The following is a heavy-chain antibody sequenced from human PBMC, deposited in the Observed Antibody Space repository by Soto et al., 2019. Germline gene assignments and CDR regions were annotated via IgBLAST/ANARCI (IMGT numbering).Heavy chain of an antibody. J-gene: IGHJ4*02. D-gene: IGHD4-4*01. Sequence: GGSLRLSCAASGFTFSSYAMSWVRQAPGKGLEWVSAISGSGGSTYYADSVKGRFTISRDNSKNTLYLQMNSLRAEDTAVYYCAKAQRTMTTVTTGSDYWGQGTLVTVSS. CDR3: AKAQRTMTTVTTGSDY. V-gene: IGHV3-23*01. CDR1: GFTFSSYA. CDR2: ISGSGGST.